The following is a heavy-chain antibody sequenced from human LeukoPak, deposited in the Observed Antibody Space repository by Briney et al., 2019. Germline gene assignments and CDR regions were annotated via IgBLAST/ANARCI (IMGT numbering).Heavy chain of an antibody. CDR1: GFTFNNYV. CDR3: AKPRDDFWSGYWDY. CDR2: ISASAAMT. V-gene: IGHV3-23*01. Sequence: PGGSLRFSCEASGFTFNNYVMTWVRQAPGKGLEWVSSISASAAMTYYADSVKGRFTVSRDNSNNRLYLHMSGLTAADTAVYYCAKPRDDFWSGYWDYWGQGTLVTVSS. D-gene: IGHD3-3*01. J-gene: IGHJ4*02.